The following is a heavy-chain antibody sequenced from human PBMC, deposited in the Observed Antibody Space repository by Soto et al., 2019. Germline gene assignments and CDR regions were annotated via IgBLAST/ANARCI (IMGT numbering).Heavy chain of an antibody. CDR1: GGSFSGYY. CDR2: INHSGST. CDR3: ARGHDILTGYYMEDYYYGMDV. Sequence: SETLSLTCAVYGGSFSGYYWSWIRQPPGKGLEWIGEINHSGSTNYNPSLKSRVTISVDTSKNQFSLKLSSVTAADTAVYYCARGHDILTGYYMEDYYYGMDVWGQGTTVTVSS. D-gene: IGHD3-9*01. V-gene: IGHV4-34*01. J-gene: IGHJ6*02.